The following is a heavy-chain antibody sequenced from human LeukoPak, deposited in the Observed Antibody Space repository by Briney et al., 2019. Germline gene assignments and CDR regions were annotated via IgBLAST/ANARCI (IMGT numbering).Heavy chain of an antibody. Sequence: PSETQSLTCAVYGGSFSGYYWSWIRQPPGKGLEWIGEINHSGSTNYNPSLKSRVTISVDTSKNQFSLKLSSVTAADTAVYYCARGRGYYDILTGYFPFGYWGQGTLVTVSS. CDR2: INHSGST. J-gene: IGHJ4*02. V-gene: IGHV4-34*01. CDR1: GGSFSGYY. CDR3: ARGRGYYDILTGYFPFGY. D-gene: IGHD3-9*01.